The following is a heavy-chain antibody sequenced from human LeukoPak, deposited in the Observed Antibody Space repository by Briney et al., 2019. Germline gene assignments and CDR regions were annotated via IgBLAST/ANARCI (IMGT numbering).Heavy chain of an antibody. CDR3: AKDASSSWYGDRYYFDY. Sequence: GGSLRLSCAASGLTFSSYGMHWVRQAPGKGLEWVAFIRYDGSNKYYADSVKGRFTISRDNSKNTLYLQMNSLRAEDTAVYYCAKDASSSWYGDRYYFDYWGQGTLVTVSS. CDR1: GLTFSSYG. D-gene: IGHD6-13*01. CDR2: IRYDGSNK. J-gene: IGHJ4*02. V-gene: IGHV3-30*02.